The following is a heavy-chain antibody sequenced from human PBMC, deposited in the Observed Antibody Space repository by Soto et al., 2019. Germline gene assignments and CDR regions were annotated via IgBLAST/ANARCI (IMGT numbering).Heavy chain of an antibody. V-gene: IGHV3-66*01. D-gene: IGHD5-12*01. J-gene: IGHJ6*03. CDR1: GFTFSTYY. CDR2: IYTGGTT. CDR3: ARVESGYDYYYYYYMDL. Sequence: EVQLVESGGGLVQPGGSLRLSCAASGFTFSTYYMPWVRQAPGMGLEWVSVIYTGGTTYYADSVKGRCTISRDNSKNTLYLQMHSLRAEDTAVYYCARVESGYDYYYYYYMDLWGKGTAVPVSS.